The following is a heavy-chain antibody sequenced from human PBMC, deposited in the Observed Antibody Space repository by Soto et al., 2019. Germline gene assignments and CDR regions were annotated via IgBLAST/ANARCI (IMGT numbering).Heavy chain of an antibody. CDR1: GYSFTTYW. CDR2: IDPSDSYT. V-gene: IGHV5-10-1*03. CDR3: ARGSMSAARVFDY. Sequence: EVQLVQSGAEVKKPGESLRISCQGSGYSFTTYWISWVRQMPGKGLEWMGRIDPSDSYTNYNPSFQGHVTISADKSISTAYLQWSSLKASDTAIYYCARGSMSAARVFDYWGQGTLVTVSS. J-gene: IGHJ4*02. D-gene: IGHD6-13*01.